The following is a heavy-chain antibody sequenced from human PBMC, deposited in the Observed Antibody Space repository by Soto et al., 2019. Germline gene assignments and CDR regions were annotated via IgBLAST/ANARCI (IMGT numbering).Heavy chain of an antibody. Sequence: KLSETLSLTCTVSGGSISSGGYYWSWIRQHPGKGLEWIGYIYYSGSTYYNPSLKSRVTISVDTSKNQFSLKLSSVTAADTAVYYCAREGGYCSGGSCYHDAFDIWGQGTMVTVS. D-gene: IGHD2-15*01. CDR3: AREGGYCSGGSCYHDAFDI. CDR2: IYYSGST. V-gene: IGHV4-31*03. J-gene: IGHJ3*02. CDR1: GGSISSGGYY.